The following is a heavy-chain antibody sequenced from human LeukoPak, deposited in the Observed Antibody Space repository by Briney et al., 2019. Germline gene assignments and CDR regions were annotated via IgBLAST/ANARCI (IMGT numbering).Heavy chain of an antibody. CDR1: GFTFSDYY. J-gene: IGHJ4*02. Sequence: GGSLRLSCAASGFTFSDYYMSWVRQAPGKGLEWVSFIYSDNTHYSDSVKGRFTISRDNSKNTLYLQMNSLRAEDTAVYYCARRAGAYSHPYDYWGQGTLVTVSS. V-gene: IGHV3-53*01. CDR2: IYSDNT. CDR3: ARRAGAYSHPYDY. D-gene: IGHD4/OR15-4a*01.